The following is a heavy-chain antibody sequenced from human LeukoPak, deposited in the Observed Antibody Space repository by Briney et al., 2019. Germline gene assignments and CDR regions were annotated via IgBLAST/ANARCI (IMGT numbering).Heavy chain of an antibody. V-gene: IGHV3-7*01. CDR3: ARLPLGYCSSTSCSTNAFDI. CDR1: GFTFSSYW. J-gene: IGHJ3*02. Sequence: GGSLRLSCAASGFTFSSYWMSWVRQAPGKGLEWVANIKQDGSEKYYVDSVKGRFTISRDNAKNSLYLQMNSLRAEDTAVYYCARLPLGYCSSTSCSTNAFDIWGQGTMVTVSS. CDR2: IKQDGSEK. D-gene: IGHD2-2*01.